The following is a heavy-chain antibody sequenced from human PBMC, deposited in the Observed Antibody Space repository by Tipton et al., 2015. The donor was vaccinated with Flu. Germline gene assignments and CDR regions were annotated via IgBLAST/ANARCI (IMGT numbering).Heavy chain of an antibody. CDR2: VSRTGST. CDR3: ARRDYSNYVSDPKSWFDP. J-gene: IGHJ5*02. CDR1: GYPISSDYY. Sequence: LRLSCTVSGYPISSDYYWGWIRQFPGKGLEWIGTVSRTGSTIYNPSLKSRVTLSIDTSKNQFSLKMKSVTATDMAVYYCARRDYSNYVSDPKSWFDPWGQGTLVAVSS. V-gene: IGHV4-38-2*02. D-gene: IGHD4-11*01.